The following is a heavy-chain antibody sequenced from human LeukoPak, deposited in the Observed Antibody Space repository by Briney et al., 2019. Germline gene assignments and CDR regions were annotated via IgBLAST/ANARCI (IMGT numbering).Heavy chain of an antibody. V-gene: IGHV1-46*01. CDR2: INPSGGSA. CDR1: GYTFTSYY. J-gene: IGHJ3*02. D-gene: IGHD4-23*01. Sequence: ASVTVSCTASGYTFTSYYMHWVRQAPGQGLEWMGIINPSGGSASYAQKFQGRVTMTRDTSTSTVYMELSSLRSEDTAVYYCARATVVTHDAFDIWGQGTMVTVSS. CDR3: ARATVVTHDAFDI.